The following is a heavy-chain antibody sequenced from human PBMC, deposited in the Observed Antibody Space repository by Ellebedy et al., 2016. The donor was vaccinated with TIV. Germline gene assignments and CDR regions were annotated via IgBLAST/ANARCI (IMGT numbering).Heavy chain of an antibody. D-gene: IGHD3-10*01. V-gene: IGHV3-48*01. CDR2: ISSSSSTI. J-gene: IGHJ4*02. Sequence: GESLKISCAASGFTFSSYSMNWVRQAPGKGLEWVSYISSSSSTIYYADSVKGRFTISRDNAKNSLYLQMNSLRAEDTAVYYCARASTPTYGCFDYWGQGTLVTVSS. CDR1: GFTFSSYS. CDR3: ARASTPTYGCFDY.